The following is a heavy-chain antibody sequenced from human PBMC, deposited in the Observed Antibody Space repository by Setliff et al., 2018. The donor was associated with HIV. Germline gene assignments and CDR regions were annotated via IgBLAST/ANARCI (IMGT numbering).Heavy chain of an antibody. CDR1: GFTFSSYE. CDR3: ARDSNYYDSSGYAYYYYYYMDV. V-gene: IGHV3-48*03. CDR2: ISSSGSFI. J-gene: IGHJ6*03. D-gene: IGHD3-22*01. Sequence: GESLKISCAASGFTFSSYEMNWVRQAPGKGLEWVSYISSSGSFIYYADSVKGRFTISRDNAKNSLYLQMNSLRAEDTAVYYCARDSNYYDSSGYAYYYYYYMDVWGKGTTVTVSS.